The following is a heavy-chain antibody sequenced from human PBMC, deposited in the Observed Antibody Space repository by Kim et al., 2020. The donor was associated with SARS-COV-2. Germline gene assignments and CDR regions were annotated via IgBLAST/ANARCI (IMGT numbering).Heavy chain of an antibody. V-gene: IGHV3-30*02. CDR1: GFTFSNFG. D-gene: IGHD7-27*01. J-gene: IGHJ6*01. Sequence: GGSLRLSCETSGFTFSNFGMHWVRKAPGKGLEWVAFISYDGSRTDYVDSVQGRFTVSRENSKSTVLLEMSSLRADDTAVYYCTKDGDTLGVGFSYYEMDV. CDR3: TKDGDTLGVGFSYYEMDV. CDR2: ISYDGSRT.